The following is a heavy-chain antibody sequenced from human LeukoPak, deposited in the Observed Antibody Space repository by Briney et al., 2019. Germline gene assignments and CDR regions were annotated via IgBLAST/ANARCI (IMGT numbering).Heavy chain of an antibody. J-gene: IGHJ4*02. V-gene: IGHV4-59*12. Sequence: SETLSLTCTVSGGSISSYYWSWIRQPPGKGLEWIGSIYYSGSTYYNPSLKSRVTISVDTSKNQFSLKLSSVTAADTAVYYCAREGRYSSSWVDYWGQGTLVTVSS. D-gene: IGHD6-13*01. CDR2: IYYSGST. CDR3: AREGRYSSSWVDY. CDR1: GGSISSYY.